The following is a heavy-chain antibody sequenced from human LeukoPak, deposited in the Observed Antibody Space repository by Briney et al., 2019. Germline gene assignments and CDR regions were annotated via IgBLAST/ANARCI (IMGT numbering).Heavy chain of an antibody. V-gene: IGHV3-20*04. CDR1: GFTFDDYG. Sequence: GGSLRLSCAASGFTFDDYGMSWVRQAPGKGLEWVSGINWNGGSTGYADSVKGRFTISRDNAKNSLYLQMNSLRAEDTALYYCARRDYYGSGSYYNGDAFDIWGQGTMVTVSS. J-gene: IGHJ3*02. CDR3: ARRDYYGSGSYYNGDAFDI. D-gene: IGHD3-10*01. CDR2: INWNGGST.